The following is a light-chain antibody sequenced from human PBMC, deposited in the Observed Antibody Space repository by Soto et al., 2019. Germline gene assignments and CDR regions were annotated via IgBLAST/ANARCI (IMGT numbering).Light chain of an antibody. CDR2: IAS. V-gene: IGKV3-20*01. CDR3: QQYGTSPWT. Sequence: EIVLTQSTGTLSLFAGERATLSCRATQSISSNYLDWYQQKPGQAPRLLIYIASRRATGIPDRFSGSGSGTHFPVTISRLEPEDSALYYCQQYGTSPWTFGQGTKVEIK. J-gene: IGKJ1*01. CDR1: QSISSNY.